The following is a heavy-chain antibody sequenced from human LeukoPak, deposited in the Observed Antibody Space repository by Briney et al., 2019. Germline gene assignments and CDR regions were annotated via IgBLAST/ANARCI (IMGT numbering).Heavy chain of an antibody. D-gene: IGHD3-9*01. J-gene: IGHJ4*02. CDR2: ISSSGANR. Sequence: GGSLRLSCEASGLTLSNHEFSHYEMNWVRQAPGKGLEWLSYISSSGANRYYAESVKGRFTVSRDNGKDAHYLQMNSLRVEDTAVYYCARHSYGGAILTGPMGYWGQGTLVTVSS. CDR3: ARHSYGGAILTGPMGY. V-gene: IGHV3-48*03. CDR1: GLTLSNHEFSHYE.